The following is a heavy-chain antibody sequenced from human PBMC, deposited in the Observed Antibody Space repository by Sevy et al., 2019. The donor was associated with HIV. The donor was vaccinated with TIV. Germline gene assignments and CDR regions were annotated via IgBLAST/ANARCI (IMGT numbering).Heavy chain of an antibody. J-gene: IGHJ4*02. Sequence: GGSLRLSCEASGFTFISNNMSWVRQAPGKGLEWVSVLQSGGSKHYADSVRGRFTISRDNSKNTLYLQMDGLRAEDTAIYYCTRSLASGYFVTFDHWGQGALVTVSS. CDR2: LQSGGSK. D-gene: IGHD5-12*01. CDR3: TRSLASGYFVTFDH. CDR1: GFTFISNN. V-gene: IGHV3-53*01.